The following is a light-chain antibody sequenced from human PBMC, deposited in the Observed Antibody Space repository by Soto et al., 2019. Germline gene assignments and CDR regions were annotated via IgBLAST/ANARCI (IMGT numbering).Light chain of an antibody. V-gene: IGKV4-1*01. J-gene: IGKJ1*01. CDR2: WAS. CDR3: QQYYATPRT. CDR1: QSVLYSSNNKNY. Sequence: DDVMTPSPDSLAVSLGERATINSKSSQSVLYSSNNKNYLAWYQQKPGQPPKLLIYWASTRESGVPDRFSGSGPGTDFSLTIISVQAAYGAVYYCQQYYATPRTFGQGTKVDIK.